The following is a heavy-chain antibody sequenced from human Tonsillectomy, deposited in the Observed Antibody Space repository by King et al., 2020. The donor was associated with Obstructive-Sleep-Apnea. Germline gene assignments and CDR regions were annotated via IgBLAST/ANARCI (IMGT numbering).Heavy chain of an antibody. V-gene: IGHV3-48*04. D-gene: IGHD3-9*01. Sequence: VQLVQSGGGLVQPGGSLRLSCAASGFTFSTYSMNWVRQAPGKGLEWVSYISSTSSPIYYADSVKGRFTISRDNAKNSLYLQMNSLRAEDTAVYYCARDGLDYDILTGLPWGQGTLVTVSS. J-gene: IGHJ5*02. CDR3: ARDGLDYDILTGLP. CDR2: ISSTSSPI. CDR1: GFTFSTYS.